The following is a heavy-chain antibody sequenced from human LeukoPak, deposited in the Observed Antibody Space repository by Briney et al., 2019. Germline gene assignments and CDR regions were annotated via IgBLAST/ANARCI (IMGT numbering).Heavy chain of an antibody. CDR3: ARDGVRIVVVVAATRGRYFDY. V-gene: IGHV1-8*01. D-gene: IGHD2-15*01. CDR2: MNPNSGNT. CDR1: GYTFTSYD. Sequence: ASVKVSCKASGYTFTSYDINWVRQATGQGLEWMGWMNPNSGNTGYAQKFQGRVTMTRNTSISTAYMELSSLRSEDTAVYYCARDGVRIVVVVAATRGRYFDYWGQGTLVTVSS. J-gene: IGHJ4*02.